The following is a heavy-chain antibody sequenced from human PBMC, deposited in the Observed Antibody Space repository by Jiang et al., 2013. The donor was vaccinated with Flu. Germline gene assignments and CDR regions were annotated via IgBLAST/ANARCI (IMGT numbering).Heavy chain of an antibody. D-gene: IGHD3-10*02. CDR3: VCLLHYYNDLDV. Sequence: LTCTVSGASIRSGNYFWAWIRQSPGKGLEWIGSLYSLGSTYYSPSFKSRVTISGDTSKNQYSVNLSSVTAADTAVYYCVCLLHYYNDLDVWGQGTSVIVSS. J-gene: IGHJ6*02. CDR1: GASIRSGNYF. V-gene: IGHV4-39*01. CDR2: LYSLGST.